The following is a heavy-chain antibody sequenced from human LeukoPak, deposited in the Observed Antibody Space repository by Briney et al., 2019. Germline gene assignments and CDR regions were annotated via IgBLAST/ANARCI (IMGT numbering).Heavy chain of an antibody. CDR1: GYTLTELS. Sequence: GASVKVSCKVSGYTLTELSMHWVRQAPGKGLEWMGGFDPEDGETIYAQKFQGRVTMTEDTSTDTAYMELSSLRSEDTAVYYCATSSIPVRIAVAQDAFDIWGQGTMVTVSS. V-gene: IGHV1-24*01. D-gene: IGHD6-19*01. CDR2: FDPEDGET. CDR3: ATSSIPVRIAVAQDAFDI. J-gene: IGHJ3*02.